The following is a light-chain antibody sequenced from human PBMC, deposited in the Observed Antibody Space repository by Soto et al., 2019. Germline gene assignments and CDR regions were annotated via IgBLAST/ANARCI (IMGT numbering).Light chain of an antibody. CDR2: YVT. CDR1: SSDVGGYNY. J-gene: IGLJ1*01. CDR3: CSYAGSSTYV. V-gene: IGLV2-11*01. Sequence: QSALTQPRSVSGSPGQSVTISCTGTSSDVGGYNYVSWYQQHPGKAPKLMIYYVTKRPSGVPDRFSGSKSGNTASLTISGLQAEDDADYYCCSYAGSSTYVFGTGTKRTVL.